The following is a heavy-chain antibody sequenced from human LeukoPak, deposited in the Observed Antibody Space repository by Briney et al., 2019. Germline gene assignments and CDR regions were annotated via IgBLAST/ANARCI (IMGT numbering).Heavy chain of an antibody. J-gene: IGHJ4*02. CDR1: GFTFSVYS. D-gene: IGHD3-10*01. CDR3: ARNYSPFDY. V-gene: IGHV3-48*01. Sequence: GGSLRLSCAASGFTFSVYSMNWVRQAPGRGLEWVSYIGSDSGIIYYADSVKGRFTISRDNAKNSLYLQMDNLRAADTAVYYCARNYSPFDYWGQGTLVTVSS. CDR2: IGSDSGII.